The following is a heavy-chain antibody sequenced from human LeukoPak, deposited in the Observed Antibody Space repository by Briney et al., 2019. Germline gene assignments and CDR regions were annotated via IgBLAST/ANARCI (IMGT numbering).Heavy chain of an antibody. CDR1: GGSISSSSYY. J-gene: IGHJ6*03. V-gene: IGHV4-39*01. D-gene: IGHD3-10*01. CDR3: ARLMDPLSSGSYYLYYYYYYMDV. Sequence: SETLSLTCAVSGGSISSSSYYWGWIRQPPGKGLEWIGSIYYSGSTYYNPSLKSRVTISVDTSKNQFSLKLSSVTAADTAVYYCARLMDPLSSGSYYLYYYYYYMDVWGKGTTVTVSS. CDR2: IYYSGST.